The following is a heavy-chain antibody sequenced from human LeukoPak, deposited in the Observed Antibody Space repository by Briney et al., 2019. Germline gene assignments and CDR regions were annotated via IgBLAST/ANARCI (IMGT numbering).Heavy chain of an antibody. J-gene: IGHJ4*02. CDR2: ISGSGGST. V-gene: IGHV3-23*01. Sequence: GGSLRLSCAASGFTFSSYSMNWVRQAPGKGLEWVSAISGSGGSTYYADSVKGRFTISRDNSKNTLYLQMNSLRAEDTAVYYCARSTYYYDSSGYYYVYYFDYWGQGTLVTVSS. CDR3: ARSTYYYDSSGYYYVYYFDY. D-gene: IGHD3-22*01. CDR1: GFTFSSYS.